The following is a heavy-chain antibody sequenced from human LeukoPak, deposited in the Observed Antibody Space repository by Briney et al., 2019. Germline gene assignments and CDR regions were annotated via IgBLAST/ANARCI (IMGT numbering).Heavy chain of an antibody. CDR2: INPNSGGT. D-gene: IGHD5-24*01. CDR1: GYSFTSHY. V-gene: IGHV1-2*02. CDR3: ARDQSRDGYNSLVF. Sequence: GASVKVSCKASGYSFTSHYMHWVRQAPGQGLEWMGWINPNSGGTNYAQKFQGRVTMTRDTSISTAYMELSRLRSDDTAVYYCARDQSRDGYNSLVFGGQGTLVTVSS. J-gene: IGHJ4*02.